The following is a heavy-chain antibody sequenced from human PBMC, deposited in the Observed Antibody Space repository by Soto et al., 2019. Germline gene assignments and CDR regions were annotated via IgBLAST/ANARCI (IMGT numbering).Heavy chain of an antibody. D-gene: IGHD1-1*01. V-gene: IGHV2-70*11. CDR3: ARITRTTSQHYYYYYMDV. Sequence: ESGPTLVSPTQTLTLTCTFSGFSLSTSGMCVSWIRQPTGKALEWLARIDWDDDKYYSTSLKTRLTISKDTSKNQVVLTMTNMDPVDTATYYCARITRTTSQHYYYYYMDVWGKGTTVTVSS. CDR1: GFSLSTSGMC. CDR2: IDWDDDK. J-gene: IGHJ6*03.